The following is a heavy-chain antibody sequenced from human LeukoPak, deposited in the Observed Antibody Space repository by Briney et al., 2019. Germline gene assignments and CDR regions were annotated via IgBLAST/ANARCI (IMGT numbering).Heavy chain of an antibody. CDR2: ISGSGGST. D-gene: IGHD2-15*01. J-gene: IGHJ4*02. CDR1: GFTFSSYA. V-gene: IGHV3-23*01. CDR3: AKDSDLRGYCSGGSCWNDFDY. Sequence: GGSLRLSCAASGFTFSSYAMSWVRQAPGKGLEWVSAISGSGGSTYYADSVKGQFTISRDNSKNTLYLQMNSLRAEDTAVYYCAKDSDLRGYCSGGSCWNDFDYWGQGTLVTVSS.